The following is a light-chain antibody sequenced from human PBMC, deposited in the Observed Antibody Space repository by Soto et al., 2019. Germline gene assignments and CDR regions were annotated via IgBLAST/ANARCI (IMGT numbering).Light chain of an antibody. J-gene: IGKJ5*01. CDR2: DAS. CDR1: QTVSSY. CDR3: QHRMNWPLP. Sequence: EIVLTQSPATLSFPPGERATLSCRASQTVSSYLLWYQQKPGQAPRLLIYDASNRATGVPARFTGSGSETDFTLTISSLEPEDFAVYYCQHRMNWPLPFGQGTRLAIK. V-gene: IGKV3-11*01.